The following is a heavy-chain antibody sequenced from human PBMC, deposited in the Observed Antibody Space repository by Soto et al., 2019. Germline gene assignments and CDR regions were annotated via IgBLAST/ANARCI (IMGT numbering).Heavy chain of an antibody. CDR1: GFSLSARGVG. J-gene: IGHJ4*02. D-gene: IGHD3-16*01. V-gene: IGHV2-5*01. CDR2: IYWNDDK. Sequence: QITLKESGPTLVKPTQTLTLTCTFSGFSLSARGVGVSWIRQPPGKALEWLALIYWNDDKRYSPSLQSRLTITKDATKNQVVFSMTNVDPADTATYYCAHSPWGAAPDYWGQGTLVTVSS. CDR3: AHSPWGAAPDY.